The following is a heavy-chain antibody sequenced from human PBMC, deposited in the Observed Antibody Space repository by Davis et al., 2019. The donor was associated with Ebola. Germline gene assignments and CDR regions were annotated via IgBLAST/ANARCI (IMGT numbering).Heavy chain of an antibody. D-gene: IGHD4/OR15-4a*01. CDR3: ARLLRGTDYKHIDA. J-gene: IGHJ1*01. Sequence: PSETLSLTCTVSGFSISNNLFSWDWIRQPPGKGLEWIGSVYGRGRTYYNPSLKSRVTVSVDTYKNQISLSLRSVTAADTAVYYCARLLRGTDYKHIDAWGQGTLVTVSS. CDR1: GFSISNNLFS. CDR2: VYGRGRT. V-gene: IGHV4-39*01.